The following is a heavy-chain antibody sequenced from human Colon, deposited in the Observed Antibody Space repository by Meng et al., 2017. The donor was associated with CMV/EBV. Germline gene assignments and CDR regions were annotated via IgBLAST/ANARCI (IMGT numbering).Heavy chain of an antibody. V-gene: IGHV3-21*01. Sequence: GFTLSSYSMNGVRQAPWKGLEWGSSISSSSSYIYYADSVKGRFTISRDNAKNSLYLQMNSLRAEDTAFYYCARDLRVPAAIDRGFDSWGQGTLVTVSS. CDR2: ISSSSSYI. CDR3: ARDLRVPAAIDRGFDS. D-gene: IGHD2-2*02. CDR1: GFTLSSYS. J-gene: IGHJ4*02.